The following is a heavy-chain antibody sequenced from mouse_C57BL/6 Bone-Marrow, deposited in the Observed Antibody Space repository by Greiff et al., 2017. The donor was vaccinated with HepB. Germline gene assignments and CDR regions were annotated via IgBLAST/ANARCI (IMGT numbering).Heavy chain of an antibody. V-gene: IGHV5-4*01. CDR2: ISDGGSYT. CDR3: ARGKLRRFAY. J-gene: IGHJ3*01. Sequence: EVQGVESGGGLVKPGGSLKLSCAASGFTFSSYAMSWVRQTPEKRLEWVATISDGGSYTYYPDNVKGRFTISRDNAKNNLYLQMSHLKSEDTAMYYCARGKLRRFAYWGQGTLVTVSA. CDR1: GFTFSSYA. D-gene: IGHD4-1*01.